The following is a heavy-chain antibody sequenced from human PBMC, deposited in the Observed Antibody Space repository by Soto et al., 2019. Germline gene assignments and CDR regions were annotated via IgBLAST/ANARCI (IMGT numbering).Heavy chain of an antibody. Sequence: QAQLQQWGAGLLKPSETLSLTCAVYTGSFKNYYWTWIRQPPGKGLEWIGEINHSGSTNYNPSLKSRVAMSVDTSKNQFSLKLRSVTAADTAVYACARGTREGWFFDLWGRGTLVNVSS. CDR2: INHSGST. V-gene: IGHV4-34*01. CDR1: TGSFKNYY. CDR3: ARGTREGWFFDL. J-gene: IGHJ2*01.